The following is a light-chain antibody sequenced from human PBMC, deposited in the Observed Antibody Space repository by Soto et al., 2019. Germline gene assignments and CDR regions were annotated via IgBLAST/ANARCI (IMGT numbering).Light chain of an antibody. Sequence: EIVLTQSPGTLSLSPGERATLSCRASQSVSSSYLAWYQQKPGQAPRLLIYGASSRATGIPDRFSGSGSGTAFALTISSLEPEDFAVYYCQQYGSSPRYTFGQATKLEIK. CDR1: QSVSSSY. CDR3: QQYGSSPRYT. CDR2: GAS. J-gene: IGKJ2*01. V-gene: IGKV3-20*01.